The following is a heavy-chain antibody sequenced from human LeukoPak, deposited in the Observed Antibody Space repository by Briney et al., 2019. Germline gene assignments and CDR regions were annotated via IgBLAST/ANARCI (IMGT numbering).Heavy chain of an antibody. V-gene: IGHV3-30*03. CDR1: GFTFSSYG. D-gene: IGHD6-6*01. Sequence: GGSLRLSCAASGFTFSSYGMHWVRRAPGKGLEWVAVISYDGSNKYYADSVKGRFTISRDNSKNTLYLQMNSLRAEDTAVYYCALYPVPRYWGQGTLVTVSS. J-gene: IGHJ4*02. CDR3: ALYPVPRY. CDR2: ISYDGSNK.